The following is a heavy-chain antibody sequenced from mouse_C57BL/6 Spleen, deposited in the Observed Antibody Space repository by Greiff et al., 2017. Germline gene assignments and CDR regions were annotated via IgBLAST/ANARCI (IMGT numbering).Heavy chain of an antibody. CDR3: ARGDSSGLYAMDY. CDR2: IDPSDSYT. J-gene: IGHJ4*01. D-gene: IGHD3-2*02. V-gene: IGHV1-69*01. CDR1: GYTFTSSW. Sequence: QVQLQQPGAELVMPGASVKLSCKASGYTFTSSWMHWVKQRPGQGLEWIGEIDPSDSYTNYNQKFKGKSTLTVDKSSSTAYMQLSSLTSEDSAVDYCARGDSSGLYAMDYWGQGTSVTVSS.